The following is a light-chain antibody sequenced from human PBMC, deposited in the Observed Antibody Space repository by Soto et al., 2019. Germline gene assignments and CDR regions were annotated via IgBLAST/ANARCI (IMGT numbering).Light chain of an antibody. CDR2: GAS. V-gene: IGKV3D-15*01. J-gene: IGKJ1*01. CDR1: QTINRY. CDR3: QQYDNWPRT. Sequence: EVVLTQSPATLSLSPGERATLSCRASQTINRYLAWYQQKRGQAPRLLIYGASSRATGIPDRFSGSGSGTEFTLTISSLQSEDFAVYFCQQYDNWPRTFGQGTKVDI.